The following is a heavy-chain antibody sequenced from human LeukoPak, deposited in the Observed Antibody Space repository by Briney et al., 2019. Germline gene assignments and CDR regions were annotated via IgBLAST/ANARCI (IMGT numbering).Heavy chain of an antibody. D-gene: IGHD3-10*01. J-gene: IGHJ4*02. CDR2: IYPGDSDT. V-gene: IGHV5-51*01. CDR3: ATATSGYYYGSGSDPFDY. Sequence: GESLKISRKGSGYSFSSYWIGWVRQMPGKGLEWMGIIYPGDSDTRYSPSFQGQVTISADKSISTAYLQWSSLKASDTAMYYCATATSGYYYGSGSDPFDYWGQGTLVTVSS. CDR1: GYSFSSYW.